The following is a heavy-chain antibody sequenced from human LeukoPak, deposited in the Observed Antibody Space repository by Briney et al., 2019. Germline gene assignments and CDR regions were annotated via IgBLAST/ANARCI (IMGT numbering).Heavy chain of an antibody. V-gene: IGHV3-21*01. Sequence: GGSLRLSCAASGFTFSSYSMNWVRQAPGKGLEWVSSISSSSSYIYYADSVKGRFTISRDNAKNSLYLQMNSLRAEDTAAYYCAVISGTISSPWGQGTLVTVSS. CDR3: AVISGTISSP. J-gene: IGHJ5*02. CDR2: ISSSSSYI. D-gene: IGHD3-3*01. CDR1: GFTFSSYS.